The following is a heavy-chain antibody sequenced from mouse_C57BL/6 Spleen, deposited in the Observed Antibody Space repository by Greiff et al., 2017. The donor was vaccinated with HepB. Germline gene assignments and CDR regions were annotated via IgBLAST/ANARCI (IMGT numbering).Heavy chain of an antibody. Sequence: VQLQQPGAELVKPGASVKLSCKASGYTFTSYWMQWVKQRPGQGLEWIGEIDPSDSYTNYNQKFKGKATLTVDTSSSTAYMQLSSLTSEDSAVYYCARRGYGNYYFDYWGQGTTLTASS. J-gene: IGHJ2*01. CDR3: ARRGYGNYYFDY. CDR1: GYTFTSYW. CDR2: IDPSDSYT. V-gene: IGHV1-50*01. D-gene: IGHD2-1*01.